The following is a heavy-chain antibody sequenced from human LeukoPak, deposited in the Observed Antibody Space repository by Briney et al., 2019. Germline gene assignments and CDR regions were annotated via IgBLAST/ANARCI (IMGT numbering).Heavy chain of an antibody. V-gene: IGHV3-48*03. CDR1: GFTFSSYE. D-gene: IGHD3-10*01. CDR3: ARLTMVRGVLDYNWFDP. J-gene: IGHJ5*02. Sequence: GGSLRLSCAASGFTFSSYEMNWVRQAPGKGLEWVSYISSSGSTIYYADSVKGRFTISRDNAKNSLYLQMNSLRAEDTAVYYWARLTMVRGVLDYNWFDPWGQGTLVTVSS. CDR2: ISSSGSTI.